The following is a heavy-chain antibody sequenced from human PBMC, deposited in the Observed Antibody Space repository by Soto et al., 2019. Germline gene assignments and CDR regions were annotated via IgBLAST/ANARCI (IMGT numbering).Heavy chain of an antibody. J-gene: IGHJ4*02. CDR2: IGGSSGHI. D-gene: IGHD2-8*01. CDR1: GFTFSSYS. V-gene: IGHV3-21*01. Sequence: EVQLVESGGGLVKPGGSLRLSCAASGFTFSSYSMVWVRQAPEKGLEWVSSIGGSSGHIYYADSLKGRFTISRDNAKNALYLQMNSLRLDDTAVYYCARTNGAYCNYVDYWGQGTLVTVSS. CDR3: ARTNGAYCNYVDY.